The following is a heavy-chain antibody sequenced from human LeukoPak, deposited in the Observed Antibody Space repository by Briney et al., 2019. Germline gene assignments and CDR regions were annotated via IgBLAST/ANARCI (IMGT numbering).Heavy chain of an antibody. CDR1: GYTFTGYY. V-gene: IGHV1-2*04. D-gene: IGHD3-10*01. Sequence: ASVKVSCKASGYTFTGYYMHWVRQAPGQGLEWMGWINPNSGGTNYAQKFQGWVTMTRDTSISTAYMELSRLRSDDTAVYYCARCRGLRPCRAFDIWGQGTMVTVSS. CDR3: ARCRGLRPCRAFDI. CDR2: INPNSGGT. J-gene: IGHJ3*02.